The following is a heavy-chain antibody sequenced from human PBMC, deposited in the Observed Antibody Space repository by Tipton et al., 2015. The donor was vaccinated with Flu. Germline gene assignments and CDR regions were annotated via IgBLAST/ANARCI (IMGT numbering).Heavy chain of an antibody. CDR3: ARVTYGSGRIGLDY. V-gene: IGHV4-34*01. D-gene: IGHD3-10*01. Sequence: TLSLTCAVYGGSFSGYYWSWIRQPPGKGLEWIGEINHSGSTNYNPSLKSRVTISVDTSKNQFPLKLSSVTAADTAVYYCARVTYGSGRIGLDYWGQGTLVTVSS. J-gene: IGHJ4*02. CDR1: GGSFSGYY. CDR2: INHSGST.